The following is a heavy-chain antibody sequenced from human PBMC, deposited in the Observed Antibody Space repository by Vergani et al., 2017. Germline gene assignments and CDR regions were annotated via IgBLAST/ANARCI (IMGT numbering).Heavy chain of an antibody. D-gene: IGHD6-13*01. J-gene: IGHJ6*02. V-gene: IGHV3-11*01. CDR2: ISSSGSTI. CDR3: ARDKGAAARPGYYYYYGMDE. Sequence: QVQLVESGGGLVKPGGSLRLSCAASGFTFSDYYMSWIRQAPGKGLEWVSYISSSGSTIYYADSVKGRFTISRDNAKNSLYLQMNSLRAEDTAVYYCARDKGAAARPGYYYYYGMDEWGQGTTVTVSS. CDR1: GFTFSDYY.